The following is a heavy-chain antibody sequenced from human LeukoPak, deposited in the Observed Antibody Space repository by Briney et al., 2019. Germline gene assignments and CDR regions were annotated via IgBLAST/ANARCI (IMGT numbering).Heavy chain of an antibody. D-gene: IGHD1-26*01. J-gene: IGHJ4*02. Sequence: GSSVKVSCKASGGTFSSYAISWVRQAPGQGLEWMGGIIPIFGTANYAQKFQGRVTITADESTSTAYMELSSLRSEDTAVYYCASCRRGSYQNFDYWGQGTLVTVSS. CDR3: ASCRRGSYQNFDY. V-gene: IGHV1-69*01. CDR1: GGTFSSYA. CDR2: IIPIFGTA.